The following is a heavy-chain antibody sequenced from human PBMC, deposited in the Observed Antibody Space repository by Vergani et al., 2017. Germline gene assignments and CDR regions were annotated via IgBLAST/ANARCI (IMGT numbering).Heavy chain of an antibody. V-gene: IGHV4-59*01. Sequence: QVQLQESGPGLVKPSETLSLTCPVSGGAISSYYRSWIRQPPGKGLEWIGYIYYSWSTHYNPALKSRVTISVDTSKNQFSLKLSSVTAADTAVYYCAREYDNWPDSWGQGTLVTVSS. CDR3: AREYDNWPDS. D-gene: IGHD3-3*01. CDR2: IYYSWST. CDR1: GGAISSYY. J-gene: IGHJ5*01.